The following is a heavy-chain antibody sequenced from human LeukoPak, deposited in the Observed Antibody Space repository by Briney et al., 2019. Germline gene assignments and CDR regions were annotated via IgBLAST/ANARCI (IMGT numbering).Heavy chain of an antibody. Sequence: GGSLRLPCAASGFTFSSYGVHWVRQAPGKGLEWVAFIQNDGTNKYYADSVKGRFTISRDNSKNTLYLQMNSLRAEDTALYYCAKDNLLTGCNLDYWGQGTRITVSS. J-gene: IGHJ4*02. CDR2: IQNDGTNK. V-gene: IGHV3-30*02. CDR3: AKDNLLTGCNLDY. D-gene: IGHD3-9*01. CDR1: GFTFSSYG.